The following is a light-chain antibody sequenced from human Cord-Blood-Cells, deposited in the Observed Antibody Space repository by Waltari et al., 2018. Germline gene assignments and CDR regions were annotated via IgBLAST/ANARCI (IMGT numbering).Light chain of an antibody. Sequence: QSALTQPASVSGSPGQSITISCTGTSSDVGGYNYVSWYQQHPAQAPKLMIYDVSKRPSGVSNRFSGSKSGNTASLTISGLQAEDEADYYCSSYTSSSTRVFGGGTKLTVL. CDR2: DVS. CDR1: SSDVGGYNY. J-gene: IGLJ3*02. V-gene: IGLV2-14*01. CDR3: SSYTSSSTRV.